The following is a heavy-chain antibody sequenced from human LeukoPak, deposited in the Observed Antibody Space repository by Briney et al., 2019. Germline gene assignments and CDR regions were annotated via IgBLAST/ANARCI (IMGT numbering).Heavy chain of an antibody. J-gene: IGHJ6*03. CDR2: IYYSGST. D-gene: IGHD6-19*01. Sequence: PSETLSLTCTVSGGSISSYYWSWIRQPPGKGLEWIGYIYYSGSTNYNPSLKSRVTISVDTSKNQFSLKLSSVTAADTAVYYCARDHPPVAGYYYYYMDVWGKGTTVTISS. CDR3: ARDHPPVAGYYYYYMDV. CDR1: GGSISSYY. V-gene: IGHV4-59*12.